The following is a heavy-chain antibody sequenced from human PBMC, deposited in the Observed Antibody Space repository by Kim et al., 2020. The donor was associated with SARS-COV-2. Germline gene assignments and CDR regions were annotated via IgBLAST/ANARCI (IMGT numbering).Heavy chain of an antibody. J-gene: IGHJ1*01. Sequence: SVKVSCKASGGTFSSYAISWVRQAPGQGLEWMGGIIPIFGTANYAQKFQGRVTITADESTSTAYMELSSLRSEETAVYYCARVTGGEYYYGSGYSAEYFQHWGQGTLVTVSS. CDR1: GGTFSSYA. CDR3: ARVTGGEYYYGSGYSAEYFQH. CDR2: IIPIFGTA. V-gene: IGHV1-69*13. D-gene: IGHD3-10*01.